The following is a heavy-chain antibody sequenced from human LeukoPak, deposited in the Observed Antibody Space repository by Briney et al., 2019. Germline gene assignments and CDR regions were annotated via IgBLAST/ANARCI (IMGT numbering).Heavy chain of an antibody. Sequence: PSETLSLTCTVSGGSISSYYWSWIRQPAGKGLEWIGRIYTSGSTNYNPSLKSRVTMSVDTSKNQFSLKLSSVTAADTAVYYCARAVSSGYYYRNWFDPWGQGTLLTVSS. CDR3: ARAVSSGYYYRNWFDP. CDR2: IYTSGST. J-gene: IGHJ5*02. CDR1: GGSISSYY. V-gene: IGHV4-4*07. D-gene: IGHD3-22*01.